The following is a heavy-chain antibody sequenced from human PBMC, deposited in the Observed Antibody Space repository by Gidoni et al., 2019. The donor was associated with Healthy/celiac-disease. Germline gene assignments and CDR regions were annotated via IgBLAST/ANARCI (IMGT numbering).Heavy chain of an antibody. J-gene: IGHJ2*01. CDR3: ARDSNSGWYGNWYFDL. V-gene: IGHV4-61*01. CDR2: IYYSGST. Sequence: QVQLQESGPGLVKPSETLSLTCTVSGGSVSSGRYYWSWIRQPPGKGLEWIGYIYYSGSTNYNPSLKSRVTISVDTSKNQFSLKLSSVTAADTAVYYCARDSNSGWYGNWYFDLWGRGTLVTVSS. CDR1: GGSVSSGRYY. D-gene: IGHD6-19*01.